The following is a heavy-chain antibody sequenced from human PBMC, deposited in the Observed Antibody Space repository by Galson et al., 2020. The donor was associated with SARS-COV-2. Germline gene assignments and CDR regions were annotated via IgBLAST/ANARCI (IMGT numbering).Heavy chain of an antibody. CDR3: ARKSSTYDF. D-gene: IGHD3-3*01. Sequence: AQASETLSLTCTVASGYLTSTSYYWGWTRQPPGKGLEWIRSIEVNGRSFHNPSVESRVTVSIDTSKDQFSLRLTSVTAADTAVYYCARKSSTYDFWGPGILVTVSS. CDR2: IEVNGRS. J-gene: IGHJ4*02. CDR1: SGYLTSTSYY. V-gene: IGHV4-39*07.